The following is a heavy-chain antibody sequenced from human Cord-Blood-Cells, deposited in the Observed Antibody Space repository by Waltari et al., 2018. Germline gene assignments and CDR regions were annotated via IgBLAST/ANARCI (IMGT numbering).Heavy chain of an antibody. D-gene: IGHD2-15*01. CDR1: GGSFSGYY. CDR3: AAASYCSGGSCYSDAFDI. V-gene: IGHV4-34*01. CDR2: INHSGST. J-gene: IGHJ3*02. Sequence: QVQLQQWGAGLLKPSETLSLTCAVYGGSFSGYYWSCIRQPPGKGLEWIGEINHSGSTNYNPSLKSRVTISVDTSKNQFSLKLSSVTAADTAVYYCAAASYCSGGSCYSDAFDIWGQGTMVTVSS.